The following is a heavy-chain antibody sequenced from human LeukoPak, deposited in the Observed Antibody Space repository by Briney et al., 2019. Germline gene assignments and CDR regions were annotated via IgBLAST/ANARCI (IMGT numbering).Heavy chain of an antibody. CDR2: IYSGGST. D-gene: IGHD4-17*01. V-gene: IGHV3-53*01. CDR1: GLTVSSNY. J-gene: IGHJ6*03. Sequence: GGSLRLSCAASGLTVSSNYMSWVRQAPGKGLEWVSVIYSGGSTYYADSGKGRFTISRDNSKNTLYLQMNSLRAEDTAVYYCARGYGAQGYYYMDVWGKGTTVTVSS. CDR3: ARGYGAQGYYYMDV.